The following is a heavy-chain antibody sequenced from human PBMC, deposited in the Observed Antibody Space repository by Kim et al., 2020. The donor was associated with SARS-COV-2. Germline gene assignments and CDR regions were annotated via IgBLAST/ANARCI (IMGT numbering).Heavy chain of an antibody. Sequence: GGSLRLSCAASGFTFSSYSMNWVRQAPGKGLEWVSSISSSSSYIYYADSVKGRFTISRDNAKNSLYLQMNSLRAEDTAVYYCARGDMYYYDSSGYLDYWGQGNLVTVSS. CDR1: GFTFSSYS. J-gene: IGHJ4*02. CDR3: ARGDMYYYDSSGYLDY. V-gene: IGHV3-21*01. D-gene: IGHD3-22*01. CDR2: ISSSSSYI.